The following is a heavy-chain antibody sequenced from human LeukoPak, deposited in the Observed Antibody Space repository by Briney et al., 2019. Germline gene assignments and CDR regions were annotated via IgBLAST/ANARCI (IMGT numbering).Heavy chain of an antibody. CDR1: GFTFSSYG. J-gene: IGHJ6*02. CDR2: INSDGRST. D-gene: IGHD6-13*01. V-gene: IGHV3-74*01. CDR3: ARATFYSSSWYSGSVDV. Sequence: PVGSLRLSCAASGFTFSSYGMHWVRQAPGKGLVWVSRINSDGRSTSYADSVKGRFTISRDNAKNTLYLQMNSLRAKDTAVYYCARATFYSSSWYSGSVDVWGQGTTVTVSS.